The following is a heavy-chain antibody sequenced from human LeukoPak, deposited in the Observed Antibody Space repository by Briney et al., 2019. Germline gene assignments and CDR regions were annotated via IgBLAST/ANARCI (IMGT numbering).Heavy chain of an antibody. CDR1: GFTFSSYS. V-gene: IGHV3-21*04. D-gene: IGHD3/OR15-3a*01. J-gene: IGHJ4*02. Sequence: GGSLRLSCAASGFTFSSYSMNWVRQAPGKGLEWVSSISSSSSYIYYADSVKGRFTISRDNAKNSLYLQMNSLRAEDTAVYYCARAPLDRESGSYWGQGTLVTVSS. CDR2: ISSSSSYI. CDR3: ARAPLDRESGSY.